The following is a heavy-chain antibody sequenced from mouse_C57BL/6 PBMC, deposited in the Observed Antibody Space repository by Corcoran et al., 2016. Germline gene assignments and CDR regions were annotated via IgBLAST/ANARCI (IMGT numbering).Heavy chain of an antibody. CDR3: ARDYYGRTYAV. Sequence: EVQLQQSGPELVKPGASVKISCKASGYTFTDYYMNWVKQSHGKSLEWIGDINPNNGGTSYNQKFKGKATLTVDKSSSTAYMELRSLTSEDSAVYYCARDYYGRTYAVWGTGTTVTVSS. J-gene: IGHJ1*03. V-gene: IGHV1-26*01. CDR2: INPNNGGT. CDR1: GYTFTDYY. D-gene: IGHD1-1*01.